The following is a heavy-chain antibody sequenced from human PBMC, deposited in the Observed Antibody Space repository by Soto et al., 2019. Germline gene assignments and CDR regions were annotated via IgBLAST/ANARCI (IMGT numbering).Heavy chain of an antibody. CDR2: MYHSGST. CDR3: ARVPYY. Sequence: SDTLSLTCAVSGGSISSGGYSWSWIRQPPGKRLEWIGYMYHSGSTYYNPSLKSRVTISIDRSKNQFALKLSSVTAADTAVYYCARVPYYWGQGILVTVSS. J-gene: IGHJ4*02. CDR1: GGSISSGGYS. V-gene: IGHV4-30-2*01. D-gene: IGHD2-2*01.